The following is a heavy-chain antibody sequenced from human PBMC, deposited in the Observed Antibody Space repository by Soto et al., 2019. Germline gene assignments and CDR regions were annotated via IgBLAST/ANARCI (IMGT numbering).Heavy chain of an antibody. V-gene: IGHV1-69*12. Sequence: QVQLVQSGAAVRQPASSVKVSCKTSGGTFSSYAISWVRQAPGQGLEWMGGIVPIVDTSTYAQKFQGRVTITADESTSTGYMELSSLRADDTAVYYCVSVVAIPGYPDNWGQGTLVTVSS. D-gene: IGHD5-12*01. J-gene: IGHJ4*02. CDR1: GGTFSSYA. CDR2: IVPIVDTS. CDR3: VSVVAIPGYPDN.